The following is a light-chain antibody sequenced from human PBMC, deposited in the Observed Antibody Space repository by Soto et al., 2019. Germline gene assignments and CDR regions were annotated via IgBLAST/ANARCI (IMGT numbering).Light chain of an antibody. J-gene: IGKJ1*01. CDR3: QQGYSNPWT. CDR2: AAS. CDR1: QTIIGY. V-gene: IGKV1-39*01. Sequence: DIQMTQSPSSLSASIGDSVTITCRASQTIIGYLNWYQQKPGKAPKLLIYAASNLQSGVPSRFSGSGSGTNFTLSLNSLQPEDFATYYCQQGYSNPWTFGQGTKVDIK.